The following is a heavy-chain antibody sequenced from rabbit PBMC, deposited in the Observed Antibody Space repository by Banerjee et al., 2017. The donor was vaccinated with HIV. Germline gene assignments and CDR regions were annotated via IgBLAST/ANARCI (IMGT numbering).Heavy chain of an antibody. D-gene: IGHD2-1*01. CDR3: ARPLATMTMALYL. V-gene: IGHV1S47*01. CDR2: IDTVFGST. Sequence: QEQLEESGGDLVKPEGSLTLSCKASGFDFSSYGVSWVRQAPGKGLEWIGYIDTVFGSTYYATWVNGRFTISSHNAQNTLYLQLNSLTAADTATYFCARPLATMTMALYLWGQGTLVTVS. CDR1: GFDFSSYG. J-gene: IGHJ3*01.